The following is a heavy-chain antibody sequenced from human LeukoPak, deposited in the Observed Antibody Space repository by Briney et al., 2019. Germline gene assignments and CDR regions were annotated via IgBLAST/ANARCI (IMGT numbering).Heavy chain of an antibody. CDR3: ARGPRVILRWFARHNWFDP. CDR2: MNPNSGNT. D-gene: IGHD4-23*01. CDR1: GYTFTSYD. J-gene: IGHJ5*02. Sequence: ASVKVSCKASGYTFTSYDINWVRQATGQGLEWMGWMNPNSGNTGYAQKFQGRVTITRNTSISIAYMELSSLRSEDTAVYYCARGPRVILRWFARHNWFDPWGQGTLVTVSS. V-gene: IGHV1-8*03.